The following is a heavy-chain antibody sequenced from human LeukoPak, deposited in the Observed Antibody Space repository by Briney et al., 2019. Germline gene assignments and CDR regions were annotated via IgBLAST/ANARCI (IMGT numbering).Heavy chain of an antibody. V-gene: IGHV1-8*02. CDR2: MNPNSGNT. D-gene: IGHD3-22*01. J-gene: IGHJ4*02. CDR3: ATVTPGSSGYYYYFDY. Sequence: ASVKVSCKASGYTFTSYDINWVRQATGQGLEWMGWMNPNSGNTGYAQKFQGRVTMTEDTSTDTAYMELSSLRSGDTAVYYCATVTPGSSGYYYYFDYWGQGTLVTVSS. CDR1: GYTFTSYD.